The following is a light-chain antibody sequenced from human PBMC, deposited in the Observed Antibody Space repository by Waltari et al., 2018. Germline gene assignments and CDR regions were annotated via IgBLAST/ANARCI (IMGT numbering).Light chain of an antibody. CDR3: QQYHTNPAT. Sequence: AIRITQSPSSLSASTGDRVTITCRARQGISSYLAWYQQKPGKAPKVLIYAASTLQTGVPSRFSGTGSGTDFTLTIRCLQSEDFAVYYCQQYHTNPATFGQGTKVEIK. CDR2: AAS. CDR1: QGISSY. J-gene: IGKJ1*01. V-gene: IGKV1-8*01.